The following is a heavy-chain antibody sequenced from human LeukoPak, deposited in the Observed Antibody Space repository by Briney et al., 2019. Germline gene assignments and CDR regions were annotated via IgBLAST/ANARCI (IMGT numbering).Heavy chain of an antibody. CDR3: ASASLFQPYWYFDL. J-gene: IGHJ2*01. Sequence: SETLPLTCSVSGGHLRCSQWMCIPQPPGKGLEWIGYIYHSGSSYYNPSLKSRVTISIDTSKNHFSLNLSSVTAADTAVYYCASASLFQPYWYFDLWGRGTLVTVSS. V-gene: IGHV4-59*13. CDR1: GGHLRCSQ. D-gene: IGHD2-15*01. CDR2: IYHSGSS.